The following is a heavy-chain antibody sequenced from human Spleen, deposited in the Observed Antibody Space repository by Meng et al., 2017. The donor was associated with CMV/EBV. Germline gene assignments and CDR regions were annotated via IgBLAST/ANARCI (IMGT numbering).Heavy chain of an antibody. V-gene: IGHV3-9*01. CDR1: GFNFDDYA. CDR3: ASTYGSGTNGFDP. D-gene: IGHD3-10*01. J-gene: IGHJ5*02. Sequence: SLKISCAVSGFNFDDYAIHWVRQAPGKGLEWVSGISWNSGSIEYADSVKGRFTISRDNAKKSLYLQMNSLRAEDTAVYYCASTYGSGTNGFDPWGQGTLVTVSS. CDR2: ISWNSGSI.